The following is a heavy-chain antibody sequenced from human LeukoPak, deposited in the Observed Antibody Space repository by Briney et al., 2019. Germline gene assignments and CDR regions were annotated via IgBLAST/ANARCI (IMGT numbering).Heavy chain of an antibody. Sequence: SETLSLTCTVSSGSISNFYWTWVRQPPGKGLEWIGHIYYSGITNYNPSLKSRVTISVDTSRNQFSLKLSSVTAADTAVYYCARYRNCGSDCYDAFDIWGQGTMVTVSS. D-gene: IGHD2-21*02. V-gene: IGHV4-59*01. CDR3: ARYRNCGSDCYDAFDI. CDR1: SGSISNFY. J-gene: IGHJ3*02. CDR2: IYYSGIT.